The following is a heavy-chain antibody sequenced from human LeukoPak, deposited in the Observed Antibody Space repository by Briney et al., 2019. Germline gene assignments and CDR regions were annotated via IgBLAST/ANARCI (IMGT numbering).Heavy chain of an antibody. CDR1: GYTFTDYY. Sequence: ASVKVSCKASGYTFTDYYMHWMRQAPGQGPEWMGWMNPNSGGTNYEQKFQGRVTMTRDTSITKAYMELSSLRSDDTAVYYCAPRRVAADKGFDYWGQGTLVTVSS. CDR3: APRRVAADKGFDY. J-gene: IGHJ4*02. V-gene: IGHV1-2*02. D-gene: IGHD6-19*01. CDR2: MNPNSGGT.